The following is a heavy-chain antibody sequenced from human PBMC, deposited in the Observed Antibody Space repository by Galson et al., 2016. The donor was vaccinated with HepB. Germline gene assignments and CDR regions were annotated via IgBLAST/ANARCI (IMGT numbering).Heavy chain of an antibody. J-gene: IGHJ4*02. CDR3: ASLTSVTADLDF. D-gene: IGHD4-17*01. CDR2: IYWDDDK. V-gene: IGHV2-5*02. CDR1: GFSLRTNGVG. Sequence: PALVKPTQTLTLTCTFSGFSLRTNGVGVGWIRQPPGKALEWLALIYWDDDKRYSPSLKSRLTITKDTSKNQVVLTMTNMDPVDTATYYCASLTSVTADLDFWGQGMLVTVSS.